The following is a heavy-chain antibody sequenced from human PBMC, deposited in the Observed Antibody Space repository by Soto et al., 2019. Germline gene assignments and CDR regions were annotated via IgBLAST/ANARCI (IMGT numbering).Heavy chain of an antibody. CDR1: GFTVSSNY. Sequence: EVQLVESGGGLVQPGGSLRLSCAASGFTVSSNYMSWVRQAPGKGLEWVSVIYSGGSTYYADSVKGRFTISRHNSKNTLYHQMNSLRAEDTAVYYCARDPYYDSSGYLASHGMDVWGQGTTVTVSS. J-gene: IGHJ6*02. D-gene: IGHD3-22*01. CDR3: ARDPYYDSSGYLASHGMDV. CDR2: IYSGGST. V-gene: IGHV3-53*04.